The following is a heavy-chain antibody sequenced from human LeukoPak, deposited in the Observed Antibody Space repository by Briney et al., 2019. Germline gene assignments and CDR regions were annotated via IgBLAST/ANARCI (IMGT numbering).Heavy chain of an antibody. J-gene: IGHJ4*02. Sequence: GGSLRLFCAASGYTFSSYSMNWVRQAPGKGLEWVSYISSSSSTIYYADSVKGRFTISRDNAKNSLYLQMNSLRDEDTAVYYCARDQGYYYALFGDPALSYFDYWGQGTLVTVSS. CDR2: ISSSSSTI. V-gene: IGHV3-48*02. D-gene: IGHD3-10*01. CDR1: GYTFSSYS. CDR3: ARDQGYYYALFGDPALSYFDY.